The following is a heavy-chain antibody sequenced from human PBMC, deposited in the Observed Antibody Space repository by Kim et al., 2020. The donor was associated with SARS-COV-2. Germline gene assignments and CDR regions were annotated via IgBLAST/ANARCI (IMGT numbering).Heavy chain of an antibody. J-gene: IGHJ5*02. V-gene: IGHV4-39*01. Sequence: SETLSLTCTVSGGSISSSSYYWGWIRQPPGKGLEWIGSIYYSGSTYYNPSLKSRVTISVDTSKNQFSLKLSSVTAADTAVYYCARHGEELGLGQQLARRGNWFDPWGQGTLVTVSS. D-gene: IGHD6-13*01. CDR2: IYYSGST. CDR1: GGSISSSSYY. CDR3: ARHGEELGLGQQLARRGNWFDP.